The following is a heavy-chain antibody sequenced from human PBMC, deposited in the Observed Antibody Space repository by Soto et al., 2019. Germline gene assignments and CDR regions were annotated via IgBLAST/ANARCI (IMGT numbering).Heavy chain of an antibody. D-gene: IGHD4-17*01. CDR2: ISYSGST. CDR3: ARVYGAVDP. J-gene: IGHJ5*02. CDR1: DGSITTCY. V-gene: IGHV4-59*01. Sequence: SDTCSVGDGSITTCYGSRIRQPPGEGLEWIGYISYSGSTNYNPSLKSRVTISLDASKSQFSLKLSSVTAADTAVYYCARVYGAVDPWGQGTLVTVSS.